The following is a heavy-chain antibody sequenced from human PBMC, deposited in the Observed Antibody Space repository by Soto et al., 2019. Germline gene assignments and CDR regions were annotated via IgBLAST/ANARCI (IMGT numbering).Heavy chain of an antibody. CDR1: GYSISSGYY. CDR2: IYHSGST. Sequence: PXETLSLTCSVAGYSISSGYYWGWIRQPPGKGLEWIGSIYHSGSTYYNPSLKSRVTISVDTSKNQFSLKLSSVTAADTAVYYCARERGQWLAHFDSWGQGPLVTVSS. V-gene: IGHV4-38-2*02. D-gene: IGHD6-19*01. J-gene: IGHJ4*02. CDR3: ARERGQWLAHFDS.